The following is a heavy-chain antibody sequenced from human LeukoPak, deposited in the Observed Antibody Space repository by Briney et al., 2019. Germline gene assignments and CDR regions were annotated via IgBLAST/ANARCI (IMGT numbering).Heavy chain of an antibody. D-gene: IGHD4-11*01. V-gene: IGHV4-38-2*02. CDR1: GYSISSGYY. CDR3: ARGQYSAHDY. CDR2: IYYSGST. Sequence: SETLSLTCTVSGYSISSGYYWGWIRQPPGKGLEWIGSIYYSGSTYYNPSLKSRVTISVDTSKNQFSLQLNSVTPEDTAVYYCARGQYSAHDYWGQGTLVTVSS. J-gene: IGHJ4*02.